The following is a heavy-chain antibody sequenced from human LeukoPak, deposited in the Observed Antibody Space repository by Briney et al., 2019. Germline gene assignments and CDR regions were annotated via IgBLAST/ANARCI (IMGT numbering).Heavy chain of an antibody. CDR2: IYYSGST. V-gene: IGHV4-39*01. CDR3: ARLQDTAMVFDY. J-gene: IGHJ4*02. D-gene: IGHD5-18*01. Sequence: PSETLSLTCTVSGGSISSSSYYWGWIRQPPGKGLEWIGSIYYSGSTYYNPSLKSRVTISVDTSKNQFSLKLSSVTAADTAAYYCARLQDTAMVFDYWGQGILVTVSS. CDR1: GGSISSSSYY.